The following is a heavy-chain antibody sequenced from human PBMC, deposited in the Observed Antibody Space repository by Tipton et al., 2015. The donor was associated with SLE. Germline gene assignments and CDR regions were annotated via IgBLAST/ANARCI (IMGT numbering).Heavy chain of an antibody. D-gene: IGHD3-10*01. CDR1: GFTVSSNY. Sequence: SLRLSCAASGFTVSSNYMSWVRQAPGKGLEWVSVIYSGGSAYYADSVKGRVTISRDNSKNMLYLQMNSLRAEDTAVYFCAREQGYGSGSYYYMDVWGKGTTVTVSS. V-gene: IGHV3-53*01. CDR3: AREQGYGSGSYYYMDV. J-gene: IGHJ6*03. CDR2: IYSGGSA.